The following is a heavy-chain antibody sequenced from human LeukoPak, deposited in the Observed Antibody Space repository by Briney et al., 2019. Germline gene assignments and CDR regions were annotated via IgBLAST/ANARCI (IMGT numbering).Heavy chain of an antibody. J-gene: IGHJ4*02. Sequence: GRSLRLSCAASGFTFDDYAMHWVRQAPGKGLEWVSGISWNSGTIGYADSVKGRFTISRDNSKNTLYLQMNSLRAEDTAVYYCAKDEAARLDYWGQGTLVTVSS. CDR1: GFTFDDYA. V-gene: IGHV3-9*01. CDR3: AKDEAARLDY. CDR2: ISWNSGTI. D-gene: IGHD6-6*01.